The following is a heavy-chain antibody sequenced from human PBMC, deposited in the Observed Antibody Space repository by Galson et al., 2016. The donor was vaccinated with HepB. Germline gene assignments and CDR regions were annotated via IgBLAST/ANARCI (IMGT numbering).Heavy chain of an antibody. CDR3: ARGFCGGPSCYGEFYYGMDV. CDR1: GFSVTRNY. Sequence: SLRLSCAASGFSVTRNYMTWVRQAPGKGLEWVSVLYGIGTTYYADSVQGRFTISRDDDQNTLFLQMDRLRPEDTATYFCARGFCGGPSCYGEFYYGMDVWGKGTRVIVSS. J-gene: IGHJ6*04. D-gene: IGHD2-2*01. V-gene: IGHV3-66*02. CDR2: LYGIGTT.